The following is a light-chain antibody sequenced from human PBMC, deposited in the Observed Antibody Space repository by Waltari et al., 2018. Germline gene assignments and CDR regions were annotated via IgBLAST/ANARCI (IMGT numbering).Light chain of an antibody. CDR2: GAS. CDR1: QNIDTF. J-gene: IGKJ2*01. Sequence: DIQLTQSPSSLSASLGDRVTITCRASQNIDTFLNWYQQRPGKAPKVLIYGASSLQTGVPSRFSGIGSGTQFTLTIRSLQPDYFATYYCQQSHTMLYTFGQGTKLEIK. CDR3: QQSHTMLYT. V-gene: IGKV1-39*01.